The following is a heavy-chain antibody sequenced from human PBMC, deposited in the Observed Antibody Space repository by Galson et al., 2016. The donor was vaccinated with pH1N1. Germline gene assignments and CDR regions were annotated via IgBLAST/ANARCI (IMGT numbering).Heavy chain of an antibody. D-gene: IGHD3-10*01. CDR3: TSLRFGHNWFDP. J-gene: IGHJ5*02. V-gene: IGHV3-49*03. CDR2: IRGKRFGQTT. Sequence: SLRLSCAASGLPFDDYYFMWIRQAPDRGLEWVSFIRGKRFGQTTEHAASVKGRFSISRDDSKSTAYLQMNSLKVDDTAIYYCTSLRFGHNWFDPWGQGSLVIVS. CDR1: GLPFDDYY.